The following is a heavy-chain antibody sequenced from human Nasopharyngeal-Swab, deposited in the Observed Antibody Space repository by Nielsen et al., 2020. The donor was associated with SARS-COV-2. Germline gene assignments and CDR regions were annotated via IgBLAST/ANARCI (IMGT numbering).Heavy chain of an antibody. Sequence: ASVKVSCKASGYTFTGYYMHWVRQAPGQGLEWMGWINPNSGGTNYAQKFQGWVTMTRDTSISTAYMELSRLRSDDTAVYYCAGDVYGESNWFDPWGQGTLVTVSS. CDR1: GYTFTGYY. J-gene: IGHJ5*02. V-gene: IGHV1-2*04. D-gene: IGHD4-17*01. CDR2: INPNSGGT. CDR3: AGDVYGESNWFDP.